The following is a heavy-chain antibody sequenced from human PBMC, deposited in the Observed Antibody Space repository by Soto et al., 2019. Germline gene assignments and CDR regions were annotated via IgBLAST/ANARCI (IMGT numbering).Heavy chain of an antibody. D-gene: IGHD3-10*01. Sequence: SVKVSCKASGGTFSSYAISWVRQAPGQGLEWMGGIIPIFGTANYAQKFQGRVTISADESTSTAYMELSSLRSEDTAVYYCARCLWFGESAPFDPWGQGTLVTVSS. V-gene: IGHV1-69*13. CDR1: GGTFSSYA. J-gene: IGHJ5*02. CDR2: IIPIFGTA. CDR3: ARCLWFGESAPFDP.